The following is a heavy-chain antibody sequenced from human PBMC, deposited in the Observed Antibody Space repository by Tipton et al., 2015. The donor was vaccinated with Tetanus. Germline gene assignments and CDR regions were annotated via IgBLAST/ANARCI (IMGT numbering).Heavy chain of an antibody. CDR3: ARAQNYFGVLASFFDP. CDR1: GYTFTGYY. V-gene: IGHV1-2*02. Sequence: QLVQSGAEVKKPGASVKVSCKTSGYTFTGYYMHWVRPAPGQGLEWMGWINPNSGGTNYAQKFQGRVTMPRDTSISTVYMELTSLRLEGTAVYYCARAQNYFGVLASFFDPWGQGTLVIVSS. CDR2: INPNSGGT. D-gene: IGHD3-3*01. J-gene: IGHJ5*02.